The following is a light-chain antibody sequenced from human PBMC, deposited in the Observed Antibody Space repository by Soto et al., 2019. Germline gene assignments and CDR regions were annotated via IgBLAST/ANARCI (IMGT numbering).Light chain of an antibody. J-gene: IGKJ1*01. V-gene: IGKV3-15*01. CDR2: GAS. CDR1: QSVTYN. CDR3: QQYNDWLWT. Sequence: ETMLTQSPATPSASPGERVTLSCRATQSVTYNLAWYQQKPGQAPRLLIYGASTRATGIPARFSGRGSGTEFTLTITSLQSEDFAVYYCQQYNDWLWTFGQGTKVDIK.